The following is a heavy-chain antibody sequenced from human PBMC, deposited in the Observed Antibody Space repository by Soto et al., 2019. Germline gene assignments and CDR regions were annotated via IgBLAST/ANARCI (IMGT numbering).Heavy chain of an antibody. CDR3: ARGNQQTNDLNDAFDI. D-gene: IGHD2-2*01. CDR1: GFTFSDYY. Sequence: GGSLRLSCAASGFTFSDYYMSWIRQAPGKGLEWVSYISSSGSTIYYADSVKGRFTISRDNAKNSLYLQMNSLRAEDTAVYYCARGNQQTNDLNDAFDIWGQGTMVTVSS. J-gene: IGHJ3*02. CDR2: ISSSGSTI. V-gene: IGHV3-11*01.